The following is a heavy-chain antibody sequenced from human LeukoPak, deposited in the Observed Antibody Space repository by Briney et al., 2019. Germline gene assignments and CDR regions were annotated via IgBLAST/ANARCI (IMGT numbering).Heavy chain of an antibody. Sequence: GGSLRLSCAASGFTFSSSAMSWVRQAPGKGLKWVSAISNNGGYTYYADSVGGRFTISRDNSKNTLFLQMNSLRDEDTAVYYCAEDLYSNYGPADYWGQGNLVTVSS. CDR2: ISNNGGYT. J-gene: IGHJ4*02. D-gene: IGHD4-11*01. CDR1: GFTFSSSA. V-gene: IGHV3-23*01. CDR3: AEDLYSNYGPADY.